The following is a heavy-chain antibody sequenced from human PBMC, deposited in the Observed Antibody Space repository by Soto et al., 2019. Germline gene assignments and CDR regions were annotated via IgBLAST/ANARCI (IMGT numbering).Heavy chain of an antibody. D-gene: IGHD4-17*01. CDR3: ARGSTVTTGDYYYYYYMDV. Sequence: ASVKVSCKASGYTFTGYYMHWVRQAPGQGLEWMGWICTYNGNTNYAQNFQGRVTMTTDTSTSTAYMEMRSLRSDDTAVYYCARGSTVTTGDYYYYYYMDVWGKGTTVTVSS. CDR1: GYTFTGYY. CDR2: ICTYNGNT. J-gene: IGHJ6*03. V-gene: IGHV1-18*04.